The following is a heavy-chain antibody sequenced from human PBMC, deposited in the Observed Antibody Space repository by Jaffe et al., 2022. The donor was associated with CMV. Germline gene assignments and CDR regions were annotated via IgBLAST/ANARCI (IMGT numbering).Heavy chain of an antibody. Sequence: QVQLVQSGAEVKKPGSSVKVSCKASGGTFSSYAISWVRQAPGQGLEWMGRIIPILGIANYAQKFQGRVTITADKSTSTAYMELSSLRSEDTAVYYCARDSRDSYGLYYMDVWGKGTTVTVSS. CDR3: ARDSRDSYGLYYMDV. J-gene: IGHJ6*03. CDR1: GGTFSSYA. CDR2: IIPILGIA. V-gene: IGHV1-69*09. D-gene: IGHD5-18*01.